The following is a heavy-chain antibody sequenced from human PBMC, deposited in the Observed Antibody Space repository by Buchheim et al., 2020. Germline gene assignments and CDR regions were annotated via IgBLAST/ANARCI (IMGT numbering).Heavy chain of an antibody. D-gene: IGHD3-10*01. CDR3: ARGRGGDRY. Sequence: QVQLQQWGAGLLKPSETLSLTCAVYGVSFSDYYWNWIRQSPGKGLEWIGDINHVGSPNYNPSLESRVIISIDTSKNQFSLNLTSVTAADTAVYYCARGRGGDRYWGQGTL. CDR1: GVSFSDYY. J-gene: IGHJ4*02. CDR2: INHVGSP. V-gene: IGHV4-34*02.